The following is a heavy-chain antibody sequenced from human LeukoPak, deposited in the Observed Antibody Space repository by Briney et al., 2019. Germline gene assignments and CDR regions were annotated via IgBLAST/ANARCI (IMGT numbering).Heavy chain of an antibody. D-gene: IGHD3-10*01. CDR1: GGTFSSYA. CDR2: INPNSGGT. CDR3: ARADYGSGSYYQH. J-gene: IGHJ4*02. V-gene: IGHV1-2*04. Sequence: ASVTVSCKASGGTFSSYAISWVRQAPGQGLEWMGWINPNSGGTNYAQKFQGWVTMTRDTSISTAYMELSRLRSDDTAVYYCARADYGSGSYYQHWGQGTLVTVSS.